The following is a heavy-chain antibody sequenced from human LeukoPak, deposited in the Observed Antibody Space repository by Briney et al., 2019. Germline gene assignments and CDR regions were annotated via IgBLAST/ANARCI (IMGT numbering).Heavy chain of an antibody. CDR1: GGPINTPNYY. CDR3: ARSGGVTAIRGTHYYYYYMDV. Sequence: SETLSLTCTVSGGPINTPNYYWGWIRQTPGKGLEWIGNIFYSGGTYYSPSLTSRVTISLDTSRNQFSLKLSSVTAADTAVYYCARSGGVTAIRGTHYYYYYMDVWGKGTTVTVSS. V-gene: IGHV4-39*07. D-gene: IGHD2-21*02. CDR2: IFYSGGT. J-gene: IGHJ6*03.